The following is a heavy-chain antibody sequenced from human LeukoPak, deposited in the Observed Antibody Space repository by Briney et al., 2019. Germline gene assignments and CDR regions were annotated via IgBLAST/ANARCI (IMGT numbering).Heavy chain of an antibody. J-gene: IGHJ4*02. Sequence: GGSLRLSCAASGFTFSSYSMNWVRQAPGKGLEWVSSISSSSSYIYYADSVKGRFTISRDNAKNSLYLQMNSLRAEDTAVYYCARVGVVVVAAATLHFDYWGQGTLVTVSS. V-gene: IGHV3-21*01. D-gene: IGHD2-15*01. CDR3: ARVGVVVVAAATLHFDY. CDR1: GFTFSSYS. CDR2: ISSSSSYI.